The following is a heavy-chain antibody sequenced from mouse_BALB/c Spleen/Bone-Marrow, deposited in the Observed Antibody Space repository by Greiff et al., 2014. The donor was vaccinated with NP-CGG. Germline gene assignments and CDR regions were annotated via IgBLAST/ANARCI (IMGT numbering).Heavy chain of an antibody. CDR2: IDPANGNT. CDR1: GFNIKDTY. Sequence: VQLQQSGAELVKPGASVKLSCTAPGFNIKDTYMHWVKQRPEQGLEWIGRIDPANGNTKYDPKFQGKATITADTSSNTAYLQLSSLTSEDTAVYYCARDYGSSYYYAIDYWGQGTSVTVSS. J-gene: IGHJ4*01. V-gene: IGHV14-3*02. CDR3: ARDYGSSYYYAIDY. D-gene: IGHD1-1*01.